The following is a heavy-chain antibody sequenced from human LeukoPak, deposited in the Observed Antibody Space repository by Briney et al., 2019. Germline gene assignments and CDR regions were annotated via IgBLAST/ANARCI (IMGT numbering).Heavy chain of an antibody. Sequence: PSHTLSLTGAVYGTSFRAYYSSWIPQPPGKALKRIGEINHSASTNYNPSLKSRVTISVDTSKTQFSLKLSSVTAADTAVYYSARFFILATGAHKPDAFAISGQATMVTVSP. J-gene: IGHJ3*02. D-gene: IGHD3-3*01. CDR2: INHSAST. CDR3: ARFFILATGAHKPDAFAI. V-gene: IGHV4-34*01. CDR1: GTSFRAYY.